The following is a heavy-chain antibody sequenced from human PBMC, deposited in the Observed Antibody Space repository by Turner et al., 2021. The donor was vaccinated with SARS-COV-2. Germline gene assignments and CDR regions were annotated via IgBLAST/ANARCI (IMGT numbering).Heavy chain of an antibody. CDR1: GFTFSSYG. CDR3: AREDIVGGTTGGLDY. D-gene: IGHD1-1*01. J-gene: IGHJ4*02. Sequence: VQLVESGGGVVQPGRSLRLSFAASGFTFSSYGMHWVRQAPGKGLEWVAVIWYDGSNKYYADSVKGRFTISRDNSKNTLFLQMNSLRAEDTAVYYCAREDIVGGTTGGLDYWGQGTLVTVSS. CDR2: IWYDGSNK. V-gene: IGHV3-33*01.